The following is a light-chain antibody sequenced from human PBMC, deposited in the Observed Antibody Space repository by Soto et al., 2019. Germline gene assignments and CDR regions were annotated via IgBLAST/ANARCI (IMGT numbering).Light chain of an antibody. CDR2: GAS. CDR1: QRISGY. J-gene: IGKJ1*01. V-gene: IGKV3-20*01. CDR3: QQYGSSPWT. Sequence: TQSPATLSFSPGERATLSCRASQRISGYLAWYQQKPGQAPRLLIYGASSRATDIPDRFSGSGSGTDFTLTISRLEPEDFAVYYCQQYGSSPWTFGQGTKVDIK.